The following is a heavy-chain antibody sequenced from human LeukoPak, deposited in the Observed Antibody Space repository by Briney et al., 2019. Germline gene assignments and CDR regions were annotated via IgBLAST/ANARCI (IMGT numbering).Heavy chain of an antibody. D-gene: IGHD3-10*01. CDR3: ASRSGSYPSWFDP. J-gene: IGHJ5*02. CDR2: INHSGST. V-gene: IGHV4-34*01. Sequence: SETLSLTCAVYGGSFSGYYWSWIRQPPGKGLEWIGEINHSGSTNYNPSLKSRVTISVDTSKNQFSLKLSSVTAADTAVYYCASRSGSYPSWFDPWGQGTLVTVSS. CDR1: GGSFSGYY.